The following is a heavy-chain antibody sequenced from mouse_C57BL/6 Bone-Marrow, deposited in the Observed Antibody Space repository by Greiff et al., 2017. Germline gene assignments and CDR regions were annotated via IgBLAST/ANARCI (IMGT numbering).Heavy chain of an antibody. J-gene: IGHJ3*01. V-gene: IGHV1-81*01. CDR2: IYPRSGNT. CDR3: ARDTTVVEPFAY. CDR1: GYTFTSYG. Sequence: VQLQQSGAELARPGASVKLSCKASGYTFTSYGISWVKQRTGQGLEWIGEIYPRSGNTYYNEKFKGKATLTADKSSSTAYMELRSLTSEDSAVYFCARDTTVVEPFAYWGQGTLVTVSA. D-gene: IGHD1-1*01.